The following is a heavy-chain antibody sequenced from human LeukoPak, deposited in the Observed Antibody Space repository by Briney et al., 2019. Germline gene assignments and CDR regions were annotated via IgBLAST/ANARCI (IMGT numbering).Heavy chain of an antibody. V-gene: IGHV2-5*02. Sequence: SGPTLVNPTQPLTLTCTFSGFSLRTSGVGVGWIRQPPGKALEWLALIYWDDDKRYSPSLKSRLTITKDTSKNQVVLTMTNMDPVDTATYYCAHFVAAPSRRWFDPWGQGTLVTVSS. J-gene: IGHJ5*02. D-gene: IGHD6-13*01. CDR3: AHFVAAPSRRWFDP. CDR1: GFSLRTSGVG. CDR2: IYWDDDK.